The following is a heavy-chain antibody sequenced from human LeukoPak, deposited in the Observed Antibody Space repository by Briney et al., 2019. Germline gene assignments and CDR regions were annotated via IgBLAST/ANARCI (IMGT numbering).Heavy chain of an antibody. Sequence: PGGSLRLSCAGSGFVFSTYWMRWVRQAPGKGLAWVSRIKTDGSTTYYADSVKGRFTVSRDNAKNTLYLQMSSLRAEDTAVYYCARDWAWGGFDHWGQGALVTVSS. D-gene: IGHD3-16*01. CDR2: IKTDGSTT. CDR1: GFVFSTYW. CDR3: ARDWAWGGFDH. J-gene: IGHJ4*02. V-gene: IGHV3-74*01.